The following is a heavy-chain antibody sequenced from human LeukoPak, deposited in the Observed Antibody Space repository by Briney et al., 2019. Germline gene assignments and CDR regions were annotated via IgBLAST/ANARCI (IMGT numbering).Heavy chain of an antibody. J-gene: IGHJ4*02. CDR1: GGTFSSYA. CDR3: AVGRDGYNSRRYYFDY. CDR2: IIPIFGTA. Sequence: SVKVSCKASGGTFSSYAISWVRQAPGQGLEWMGGIIPIFGTANYAQKFQGRVTITADESTSAAYMELSSLRSEDTAVYYCAVGRDGYNSRRYYFDYWGQGTLVTVSS. D-gene: IGHD5-24*01. V-gene: IGHV1-69*01.